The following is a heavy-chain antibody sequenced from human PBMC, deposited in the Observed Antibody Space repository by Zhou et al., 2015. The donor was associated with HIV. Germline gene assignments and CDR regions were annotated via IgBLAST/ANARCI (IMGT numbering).Heavy chain of an antibody. CDR3: ARSSVNHDNAFDI. CDR1: GGTFSGSD. D-gene: IGHD3-22*01. CDR2: ITPMFDIK. J-gene: IGHJ3*02. V-gene: IGHV1-69*17. Sequence: LMQSGTEVTKPGSSVKVSCKASGGTFSGSDISWVRQAPGQGLEWMGGITPMFDIKNYAQKFRARLTITVDQYTNTAYMELSSLTSEDAAIYFCARSSVNHDNAFDIWGQGTKVIVSS.